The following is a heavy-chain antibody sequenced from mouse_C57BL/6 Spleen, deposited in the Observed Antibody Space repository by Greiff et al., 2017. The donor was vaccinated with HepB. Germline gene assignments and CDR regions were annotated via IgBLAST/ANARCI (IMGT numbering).Heavy chain of an antibody. Sequence: VQLQQSGPELVKPGASVKMSCKASGYTFTDYNMHWVKQSHGKSLEWIGYINPNNGGTSFNQKFKGKATLTVNKSSSTAYMELRSLTSEDSAVYYCARHYDYDGFAYWGQGTLVTVSA. J-gene: IGHJ3*01. CDR2: INPNNGGT. CDR1: GYTFTDYN. D-gene: IGHD2-4*01. CDR3: ARHYDYDGFAY. V-gene: IGHV1-22*01.